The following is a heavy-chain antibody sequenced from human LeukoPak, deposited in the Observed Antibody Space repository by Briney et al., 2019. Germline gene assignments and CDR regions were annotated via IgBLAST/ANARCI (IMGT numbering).Heavy chain of an antibody. J-gene: IGHJ4*02. Sequence: PGGSLRLSCTASGFTFGDYAMSWVRQAPGKGLGWVGFIRSKASGGTTQYAASVKGRFTISRDDSKSIAYLQMNSLKTEDTAVYYCTRLSLTIIEEPWSFDYWGQGTLVTVSS. D-gene: IGHD2-2*01. CDR2: IRSKASGGTT. CDR3: TRLSLTIIEEPWSFDY. V-gene: IGHV3-49*04. CDR1: GFTFGDYA.